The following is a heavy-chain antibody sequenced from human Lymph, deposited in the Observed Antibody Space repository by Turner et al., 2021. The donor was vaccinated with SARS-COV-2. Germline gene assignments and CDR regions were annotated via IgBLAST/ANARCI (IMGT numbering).Heavy chain of an antibody. J-gene: IGHJ6*02. CDR2: IIPILGIA. D-gene: IGHD4-17*01. V-gene: IGHV1-69*04. CDR1: GGTFSSYA. CDR3: AREGVTVSGYYYGMDV. Sequence: QVQLVQSGAEVKKPGSSVKVSCKASGGTFSSYAISWVRQAPGQGLEWMGRIIPILGIANYAQKFQGRVTITADKSTSTAYMELSSLRSEDTAVYYCAREGVTVSGYYYGMDVWGQGTTVAVSS.